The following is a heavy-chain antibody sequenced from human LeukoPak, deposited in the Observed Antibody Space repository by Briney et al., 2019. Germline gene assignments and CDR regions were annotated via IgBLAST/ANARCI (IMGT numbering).Heavy chain of an antibody. CDR1: GYSFTSYW. D-gene: IGHD3-9*01. CDR3: ARRYYDILTGYYLDY. V-gene: IGHV5-51*01. Sequence: GESLKISCKGSGYSFTSYWIGWVRQMPGKGLEWMGLIYPGDSDTRYSPSFQGQVTISADKSISTAYLQWSSLKASDTAMYYCARRYYDILTGYYLDYWGQGTLVTVSS. J-gene: IGHJ4*02. CDR2: IYPGDSDT.